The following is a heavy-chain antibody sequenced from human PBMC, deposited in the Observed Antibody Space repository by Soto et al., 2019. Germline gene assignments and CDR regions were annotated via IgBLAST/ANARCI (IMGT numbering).Heavy chain of an antibody. CDR3: ARDTSRGEYDY. D-gene: IGHD3-10*01. Sequence: QVQLVQSGAEVKKPGASVKVSCKDSGYTFTSYGISGVRQAPGQGLEWMGWMNVYNANTNYAHKLQGRVTMTTDTTTTTASLELRSRRSDGTAVYFCARDTSRGEYDYWGQGTLVTVSS. CDR2: MNVYNANT. CDR1: GYTFTSYG. J-gene: IGHJ4*02. V-gene: IGHV1-18*01.